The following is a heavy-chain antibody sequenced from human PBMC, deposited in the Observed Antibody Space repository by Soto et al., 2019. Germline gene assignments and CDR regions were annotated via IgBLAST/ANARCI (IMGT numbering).Heavy chain of an antibody. CDR2: ISYDGSNK. Sequence: QVPLVESGGGVVQPGRSLRLSCAASGFTFSSYGMHWVRQAPGKGLEWVAVISYDGSNKYYADSVKGRLTISRDNFKNSLYVKINSLGGEDTAVYYCAKDNGSGCDWLRVGDASDIWGQGTMVTVSS. CDR1: GFTFSSYG. V-gene: IGHV3-30*18. D-gene: IGHD5-12*01. CDR3: AKDNGSGCDWLRVGDASDI. J-gene: IGHJ3*02.